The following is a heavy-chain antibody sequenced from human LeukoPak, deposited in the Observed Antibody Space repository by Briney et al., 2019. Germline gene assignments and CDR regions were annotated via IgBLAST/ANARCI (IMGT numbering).Heavy chain of an antibody. J-gene: IGHJ6*03. V-gene: IGHV4-4*07. Sequence: SETLSLTCTVSGGSISSYYWSWIRQPAGKGLEWIGRIYTSGSTNYNPSLKSRVTISVDTSKNQFSLKLSSVTAADTAVYYCASLYCSGGSCYSGYYYYMDVWGKGTTVTISS. CDR3: ASLYCSGGSCYSGYYYYMDV. CDR2: IYTSGST. D-gene: IGHD2-15*01. CDR1: GGSISSYY.